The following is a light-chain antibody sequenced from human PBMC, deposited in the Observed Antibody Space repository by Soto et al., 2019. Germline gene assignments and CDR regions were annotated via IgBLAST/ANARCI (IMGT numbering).Light chain of an antibody. J-gene: IGKJ2*01. CDR2: GAS. CDR3: QQYADVPYT. V-gene: IGKV1-33*01. Sequence: DIQMPQSPSSLSASVGDRVTITCQASQDIRKYLTWYQQEPGKAPKLLIYGASNLGPGVPSRFSGRGSETDFTFTISSLRPEDFATYYCQQYADVPYTFGRGTKLEIK. CDR1: QDIRKY.